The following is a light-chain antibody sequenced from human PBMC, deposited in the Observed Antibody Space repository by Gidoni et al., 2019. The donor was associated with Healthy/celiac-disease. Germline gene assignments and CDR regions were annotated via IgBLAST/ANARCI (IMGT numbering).Light chain of an antibody. V-gene: IGLV2-23*01. CDR1: SSDVGSYNL. Sequence: QSALTQPASGSGSPGQSITISCTVTSSDVGSYNLVSWYQQHPGKAPKLMIYEGSKRPSGVSNRFSGSKSGNTASLTISGLQAEDEADYYCCAYAGSSTYVFGGGTKLTVL. J-gene: IGLJ2*01. CDR3: CAYAGSSTYV. CDR2: EGS.